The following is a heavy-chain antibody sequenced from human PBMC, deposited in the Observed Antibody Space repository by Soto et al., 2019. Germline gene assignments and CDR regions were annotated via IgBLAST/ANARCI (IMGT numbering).Heavy chain of an antibody. V-gene: IGHV3-15*01. CDR2: IKSKTDGGTT. CDR1: GFTFSNAW. CDR3: TTVLRDSVGAASFDGFDI. D-gene: IGHD1-26*01. J-gene: IGHJ3*02. Sequence: GGSLRLSCAASGFTFSNAWMSWVRQAQGKGLEWVGRIKSKTDGGTTEYAAPVKVRITISRDDAKNTQYLQMNSLKTEDTAVDYCTTVLRDSVGAASFDGFDIWGQGTMVTVSS.